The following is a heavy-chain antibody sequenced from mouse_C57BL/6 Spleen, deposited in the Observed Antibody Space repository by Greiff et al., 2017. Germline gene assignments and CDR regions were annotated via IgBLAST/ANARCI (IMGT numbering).Heavy chain of an antibody. CDR2: IYIGNGYT. CDR1: GYTFTSYG. D-gene: IGHD1-1*01. CDR3: ARSEYYGSSPYAMDY. Sequence: EVKLMESGAELVRPGSSVKMSCKTSGYTFTSYGINWVKQRPGQGLEWIGYIYIGNGYTEYNEKFKGKATLTSDTSSSTAYMQLSSLTSEDSAIYFCARSEYYGSSPYAMDYWGQGTSVTVSS. J-gene: IGHJ4*01. V-gene: IGHV1-58*01.